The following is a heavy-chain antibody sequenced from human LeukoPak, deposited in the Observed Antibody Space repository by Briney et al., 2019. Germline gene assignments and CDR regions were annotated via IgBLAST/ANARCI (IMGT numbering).Heavy chain of an antibody. CDR2: IWYDGSNK. V-gene: IGHV3-33*01. J-gene: IGHJ3*02. CDR3: ARRFGDDAFDI. Sequence: GGSLRLSCAASGFTFSSYGMHWVRHAPGKGLERVAVIWYDGSNKYYTDSVKGRFTISRDNSKNTLNLQMNSLRAEDTAVYYCARRFGDDAFDIWGQGTVVTVSS. CDR1: GFTFSSYG. D-gene: IGHD3-10*01.